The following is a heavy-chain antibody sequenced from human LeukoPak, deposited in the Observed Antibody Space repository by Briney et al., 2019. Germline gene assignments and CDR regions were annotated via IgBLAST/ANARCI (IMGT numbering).Heavy chain of an antibody. Sequence: QPGGSLRLSCAASEFAFSTYNMNWVRQAPGKGLEWVSAITGSGGSTYYADSVKGRFIISRDNSKNTLYLQMNSLRAEDTAVYYCAKDYVNSWSAAFDIWGQGTMVTVSS. CDR1: EFAFSTYN. CDR2: ITGSGGST. V-gene: IGHV3-23*01. CDR3: AKDYVNSWSAAFDI. J-gene: IGHJ3*02. D-gene: IGHD3-10*02.